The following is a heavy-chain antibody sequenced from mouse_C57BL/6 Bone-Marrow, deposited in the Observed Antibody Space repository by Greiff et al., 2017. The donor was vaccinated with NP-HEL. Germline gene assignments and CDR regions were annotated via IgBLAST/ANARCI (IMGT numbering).Heavy chain of an antibody. CDR3: ASLLLSPYLDFDG. CDR2: IDPNSGGT. Sequence: QVQLKQPGAELVKPGASVKLSCKASGYTFTSYWMHWVKQRPGRGLEWIGRIDPNSGGTKYNEKFKSKATLTVDKPSSTAYMQLSSLTSEDSAVYDCASLLLSPYLDFDGWGTGTTVTASS. CDR1: GYTFTSYW. J-gene: IGHJ1*03. V-gene: IGHV1-72*01. D-gene: IGHD1-1*02.